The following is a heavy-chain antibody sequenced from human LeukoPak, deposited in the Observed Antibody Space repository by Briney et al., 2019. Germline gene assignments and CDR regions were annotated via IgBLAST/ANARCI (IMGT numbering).Heavy chain of an antibody. D-gene: IGHD2-2*01. CDR2: MSFDVRNT. J-gene: IGHJ4*02. Sequence: RAGRSLRLSCAASGFTLSSYAIHWVRQAPGKGLEWVAVMSFDVRNTYYSESVKGRFTITRDNFRNTLYLQMNSLRAEDTAVYYCAKDKAAWPSYALDYWGQGTLVTVSS. CDR1: GFTLSSYA. V-gene: IGHV3-30*18. CDR3: AKDKAAWPSYALDY.